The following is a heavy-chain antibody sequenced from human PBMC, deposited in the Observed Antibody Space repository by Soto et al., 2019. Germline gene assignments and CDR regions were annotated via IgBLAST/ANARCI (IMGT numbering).Heavy chain of an antibody. CDR3: ARVGGSNYYYYGMDV. J-gene: IGHJ6*02. CDR2: IYYSGST. D-gene: IGHD2-15*01. V-gene: IGHV4-59*01. Sequence: SETLSLTCTVSGGSISSYYWSWIRQPPGKGLEWIGYIYYSGSTNYNPSLKSRVTISVDTSKNQFSLKLSSVTAADTAVYYCARVGGSNYYYYGMDVWGQGTTVTVSS. CDR1: GGSISSYY.